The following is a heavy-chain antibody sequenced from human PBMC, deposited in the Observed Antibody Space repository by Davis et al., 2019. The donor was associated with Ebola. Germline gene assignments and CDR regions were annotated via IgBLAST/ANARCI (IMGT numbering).Heavy chain of an antibody. D-gene: IGHD6-19*01. V-gene: IGHV3-7*03. J-gene: IGHJ5*02. CDR3: ASGRTVAGTRGLSWFDP. Sequence: ESLKISCSASGFTFCRHWMSWVRQAPGKGLEWVANIKQDGSEKYYVDSVKGRFTISRDNAKNSLYLQMNSLRAEDTAVYYCASGRTVAGTRGLSWFDPWGQGTLVTVSS. CDR2: IKQDGSEK. CDR1: GFTFCRHW.